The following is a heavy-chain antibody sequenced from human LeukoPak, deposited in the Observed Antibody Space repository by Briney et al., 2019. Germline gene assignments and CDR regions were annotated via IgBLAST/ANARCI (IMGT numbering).Heavy chain of an antibody. J-gene: IGHJ4*02. CDR3: ATGSRWFGESMGY. Sequence: ASVKVSCKASGGTFSSYAISWVRQAPGQGLEWMGGIIPIFGTANYAQKFQGRVTITADESTSTAYMELSSLRSEDTAVYYCATGSRWFGESMGYWGQGTLVTVSS. D-gene: IGHD3-10*01. V-gene: IGHV1-69*01. CDR2: IIPIFGTA. CDR1: GGTFSSYA.